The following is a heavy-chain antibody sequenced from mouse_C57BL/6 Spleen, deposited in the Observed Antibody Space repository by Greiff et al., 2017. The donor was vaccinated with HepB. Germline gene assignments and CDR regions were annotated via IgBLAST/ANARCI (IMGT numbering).Heavy chain of an antibody. J-gene: IGHJ2*01. CDR3: ARRGAQATEVDY. V-gene: IGHV1-64*01. Sequence: QVQLQQPGAELVKPGASVKLSCKASGYTFTSYWMHWVKQRPGQGLEWIGMIHPNSGSTNYNEKFKSKATLTVDKSSSTAYMQLSSLTSEDSAVYYCARRGAQATEVDYWGQGTTLTVSS. D-gene: IGHD3-2*02. CDR2: IHPNSGST. CDR1: GYTFTSYW.